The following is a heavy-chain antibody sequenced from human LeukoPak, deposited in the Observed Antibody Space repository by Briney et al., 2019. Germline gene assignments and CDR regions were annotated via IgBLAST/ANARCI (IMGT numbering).Heavy chain of an antibody. CDR2: INPNSGDT. CDR3: ARGAAAGKIYYYYYMDV. Sequence: ASVKVSCKASGYSFTGYYMHWVRQAPGQGLEWMGWINPNSGDTKYAQKFQGRVTMTRDTSISTAYIELTRLRSEDKAVYYCARGAAAGKIYYYYYMDVWGKGTPVTVSS. V-gene: IGHV1-2*02. J-gene: IGHJ6*03. CDR1: GYSFTGYY. D-gene: IGHD6-13*01.